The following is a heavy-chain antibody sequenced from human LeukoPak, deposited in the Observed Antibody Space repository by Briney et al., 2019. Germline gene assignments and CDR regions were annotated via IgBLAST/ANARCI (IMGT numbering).Heavy chain of an antibody. CDR2: IYYSGST. J-gene: IGHJ1*01. D-gene: IGHD2-15*01. CDR1: GGSISSSSYY. CDR3: ASIVVSVEYCQH. Sequence: KTSETLSLTCTVSGGSISSSSYYWGWIRQPPGKGLEWIGSIYYSGSTYYNPSLKSRVTISVDTSKNQFSLKLSSVTAADTAVYYCASIVVSVEYCQHWGQGTLVTVSS. V-gene: IGHV4-39*01.